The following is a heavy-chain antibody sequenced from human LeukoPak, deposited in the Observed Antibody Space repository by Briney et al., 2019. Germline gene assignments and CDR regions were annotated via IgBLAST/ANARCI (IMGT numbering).Heavy chain of an antibody. Sequence: PGGSLRLSCAASGFTFSSYSMTWVRQAPGKGLEWVAPIKQSGIDKYYVDSVKGRFTISRDNAKNSMSLEMKNLRGDDTGIYYCVRDSGSAWSGLFDSWGQGTLVTVSS. D-gene: IGHD2-21*02. V-gene: IGHV3-7*01. J-gene: IGHJ4*02. CDR2: IKQSGIDK. CDR1: GFTFSSYS. CDR3: VRDSGSAWSGLFDS.